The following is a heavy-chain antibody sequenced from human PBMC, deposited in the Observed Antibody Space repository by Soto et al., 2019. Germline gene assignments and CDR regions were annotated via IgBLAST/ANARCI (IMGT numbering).Heavy chain of an antibody. CDR1: GYRFTSFW. D-gene: IGHD6-13*01. Sequence: GESLKISCKGSGYRFTSFWIGWVRQMPGKGLEWMGIIYPGDSDARYSPSFQGQVTISADESINTAYLQWSSLKASDTAMYFCERHGYSSSRYPDSWGQGTQVTVS. V-gene: IGHV5-51*01. J-gene: IGHJ4*02. CDR3: ERHGYSSSRYPDS. CDR2: IYPGDSDA.